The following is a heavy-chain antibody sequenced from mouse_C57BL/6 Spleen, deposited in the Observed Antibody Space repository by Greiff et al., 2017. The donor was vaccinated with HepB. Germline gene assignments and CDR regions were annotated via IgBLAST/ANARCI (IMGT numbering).Heavy chain of an antibody. J-gene: IGHJ3*01. D-gene: IGHD1-1*02. CDR2: ISYSGST. V-gene: IGHV3-1*01. Sequence: EVMLVESGPGMVKPSQSLSLTCTVSGYSITSGYVWHWIRHFPGNKLEWMGYISYSGSTNYNPSLKSRISITHDTSKNHFFLKLNSVTTEDTATYYCARDDGRAWFAYWGQGTLVTVSA. CDR1: GYSITSGYV. CDR3: ARDDGRAWFAY.